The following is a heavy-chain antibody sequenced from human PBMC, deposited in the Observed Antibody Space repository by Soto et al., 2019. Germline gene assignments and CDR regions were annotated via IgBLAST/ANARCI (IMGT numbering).Heavy chain of an antibody. Sequence: SETLSLTCAVYGGSFSGYYWSWIRQPPGKGLEWIGEINHSGSTNYNPSLKSRVTISVDTSKNQFSLKLSSVTAADTAVYYCARERWDYGGSNWFDPWGQGTLVTVSS. D-gene: IGHD4-17*01. J-gene: IGHJ5*02. V-gene: IGHV4-34*01. CDR3: ARERWDYGGSNWFDP. CDR2: INHSGST. CDR1: GGSFSGYY.